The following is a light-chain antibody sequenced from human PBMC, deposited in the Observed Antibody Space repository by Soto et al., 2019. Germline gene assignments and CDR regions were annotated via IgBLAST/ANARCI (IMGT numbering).Light chain of an antibody. J-gene: IGLJ2*01. CDR3: QTWGTGGVV. V-gene: IGLV4-69*01. CDR1: SGHSSYA. CDR2: LNSDGSH. Sequence: QPVLTQSPSASASLGASAKLTCTLSSGHSSYAIAWHQQQPEKGPRYLMKLNSDGSHSKGDGIPDRFSGSSSGAERYLTISSLQSEDEADYYCQTWGTGGVVFGGGTKLTVL.